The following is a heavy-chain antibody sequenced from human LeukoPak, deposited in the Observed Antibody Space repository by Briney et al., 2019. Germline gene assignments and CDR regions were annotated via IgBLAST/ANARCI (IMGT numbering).Heavy chain of an antibody. D-gene: IGHD6-13*01. J-gene: IGHJ4*02. V-gene: IGHV3-23*01. CDR1: GFTFSSYA. Sequence: GGSLRLSCAASGFTFSSYAMSWVRQGPGKGLEWVSTISGSGSSTYYADSVKGRFTISRDNSKNTLYLQMNSLRAEDTAVYYCAKMYSSSWYYFDYWGQGTLVTVSS. CDR3: AKMYSSSWYYFDY. CDR2: ISGSGSST.